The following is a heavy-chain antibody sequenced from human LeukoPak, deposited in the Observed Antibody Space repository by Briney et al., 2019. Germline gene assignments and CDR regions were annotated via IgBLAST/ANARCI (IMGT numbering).Heavy chain of an antibody. Sequence: GESLKIPCKGSGYSFTNYWITWVRQMPGEGLEWMGRIDPRDSYTNYSPSFQGHVTISADKSISTAYLQWRGLTTSDAAMYYCARRYYDSSGHYYFDYWGQGTLVTVSS. V-gene: IGHV5-10-1*01. CDR3: ARRYYDSSGHYYFDY. D-gene: IGHD3-22*01. CDR1: GYSFTNYW. J-gene: IGHJ4*02. CDR2: IDPRDSYT.